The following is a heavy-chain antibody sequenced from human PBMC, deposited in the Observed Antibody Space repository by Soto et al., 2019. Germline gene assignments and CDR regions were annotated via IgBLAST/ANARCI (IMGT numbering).Heavy chain of an antibody. CDR1: GGTFSSYA. Sequence: ASVTVSCKASGGTFSSYAISWVRQAPGQGLEWMGGIIPIFGTANYAQKFQGRVTITADESTSTAYMELSSLRSEDTAVYYCARAVVAASYYYYGMDVWGQGTTVTVSS. V-gene: IGHV1-69*13. CDR2: IIPIFGTA. D-gene: IGHD2-15*01. CDR3: ARAVVAASYYYYGMDV. J-gene: IGHJ6*02.